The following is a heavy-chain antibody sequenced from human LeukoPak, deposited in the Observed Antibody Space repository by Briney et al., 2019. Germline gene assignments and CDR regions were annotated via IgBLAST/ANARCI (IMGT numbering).Heavy chain of an antibody. J-gene: IGHJ4*02. Sequence: PGGSLRLSCAASGFTFSNAWMSWVRQAPGKGLEWVGRIKSKTDGGTTDYAAPVKGRFTISRDDSKNTLYLRMNSLITEDTAVYYCTSNYYGSGSYYLFDYWGQGTLVTVSS. CDR1: GFTFSNAW. D-gene: IGHD3-10*01. CDR2: IKSKTDGGTT. CDR3: TSNYYGSGSYYLFDY. V-gene: IGHV3-15*01.